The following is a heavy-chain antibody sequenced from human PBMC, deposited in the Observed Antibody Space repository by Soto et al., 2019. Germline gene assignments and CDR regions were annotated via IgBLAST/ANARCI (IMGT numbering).Heavy chain of an antibody. J-gene: IGHJ4*01. Sequence: SETLSLTCTVSGGSINNYYWNWIRQPPGKGLEWIAYIYYNGNTDSNPSLEGRVTISLDTPKNQLSLELSSVTAADTAVYYCTTDSYSSITIVRFDYWGHGTLVTVSS. V-gene: IGHV4-59*01. CDR3: TTDSYSSITIVRFDY. CDR2: IYYNGNT. D-gene: IGHD2-2*01. CDR1: GGSINNYY.